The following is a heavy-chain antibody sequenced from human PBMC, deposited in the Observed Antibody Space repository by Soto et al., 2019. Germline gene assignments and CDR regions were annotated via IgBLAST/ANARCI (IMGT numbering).Heavy chain of an antibody. CDR1: GGSISSGGYY. J-gene: IGHJ5*02. CDR2: IYYSGST. V-gene: IGHV4-31*03. Sequence: QVQLQESGPGLVKPSQTLSLTCTVSGGSISSGGYYWSWIRQHPGKGLEWIGYIYYSGSTYYNPSLKSRVTISVDTSKSQFSLKLSSVTAADTAVYYCAREGGKDYGDYGNWFDPWGQGTLVTVSS. CDR3: AREGGKDYGDYGNWFDP. D-gene: IGHD4-17*01.